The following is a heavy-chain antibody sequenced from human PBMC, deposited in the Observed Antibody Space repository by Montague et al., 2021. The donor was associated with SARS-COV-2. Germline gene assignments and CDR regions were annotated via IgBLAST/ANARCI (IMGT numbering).Heavy chain of an antibody. Sequence: SLRLSCAASGFTFSSISMNWVRQAPGKRLEWVSSISSESAYIVYAESVRGRFTISRDNARNLLYLQMNSLRAEDTAVYYCAWFETSKFYSSGMDVWGQGTTVTVSS. J-gene: IGHJ6*02. CDR2: ISSESAYI. D-gene: IGHD3-10*01. CDR3: AWFETSKFYSSGMDV. V-gene: IGHV3-21*01. CDR1: GFTFSSIS.